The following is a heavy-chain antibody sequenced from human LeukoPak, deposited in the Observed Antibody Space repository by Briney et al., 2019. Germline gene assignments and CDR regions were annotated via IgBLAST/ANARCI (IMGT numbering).Heavy chain of an antibody. CDR3: ARGQTYYDFWSGHTLNYFDY. V-gene: IGHV4-59*01. CDR2: IYYSGST. CDR1: GGSISSYY. D-gene: IGHD3-3*01. J-gene: IGHJ4*02. Sequence: SETLSLTCTVSGGSISSYYWSWIRQPPGEGLEWIGYIYYSGSTNYNPSLKSRVTISVDTSKSQFSLKLSSVTAADTAVYYCARGQTYYDFWSGHTLNYFDYWGQGTLVTVSS.